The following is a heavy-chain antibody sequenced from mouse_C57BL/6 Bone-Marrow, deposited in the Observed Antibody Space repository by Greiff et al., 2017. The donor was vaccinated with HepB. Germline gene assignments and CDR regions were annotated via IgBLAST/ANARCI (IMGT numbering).Heavy chain of an antibody. CDR3: ARHEFRLRSAWFAD. D-gene: IGHD3-2*02. CDR1: GFTFSSYG. Sequence: DVKLVESGGDLVKPGGSLKLSCAASGFTFSSYGMSWVRQTPDKRLEWVATISSGGSYTYYPDSVKGTVTISRDNAKNTLYLQMSSLKSEDTAMYYCARHEFRLRSAWFADWGQGTLVTVSA. V-gene: IGHV5-6*02. J-gene: IGHJ3*01. CDR2: ISSGGSYT.